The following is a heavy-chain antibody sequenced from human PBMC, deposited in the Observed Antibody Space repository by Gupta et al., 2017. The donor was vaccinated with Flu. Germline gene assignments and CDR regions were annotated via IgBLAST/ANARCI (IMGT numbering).Heavy chain of an antibody. D-gene: IGHD4-17*01. CDR3: ARLKYDGVWRADY. Sequence: DSNTHYSPSFQGHVTISSDKSTRTASLHWSSLKASDTAMYYCARLKYDGVWRADYWGQGALVTVST. V-gene: IGHV5-10-1*01. J-gene: IGHJ4*02. CDR2: DSNT.